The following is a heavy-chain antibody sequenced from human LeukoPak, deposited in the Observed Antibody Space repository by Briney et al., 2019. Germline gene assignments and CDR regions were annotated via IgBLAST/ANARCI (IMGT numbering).Heavy chain of an antibody. V-gene: IGHV3-7*01. CDR2: IKQDGSEK. J-gene: IGHJ6*03. CDR1: GFTFNNYW. Sequence: QSGGSLRLSCEASGFTFNNYWMSWVRQAPGKGLEWVANIKQDGSEKYYVDSVKGRFTISRDNAKNSLYLQMNSLRAEDTAVYYCAREKEGYCSRTSCYLDYYYYYMDVWGKGTTVTISS. D-gene: IGHD2-2*01. CDR3: AREKEGYCSRTSCYLDYYYYYMDV.